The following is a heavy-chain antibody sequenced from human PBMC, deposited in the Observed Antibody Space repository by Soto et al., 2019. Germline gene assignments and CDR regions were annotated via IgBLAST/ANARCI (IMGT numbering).Heavy chain of an antibody. D-gene: IGHD6-6*01. CDR3: ARYPQLVEAHYYYGMDV. CDR1: GYSFTSYW. CDR2: IDPSDSYT. Sequence: PGESLKISCKGSGYSFTSYWISWVRQMPGKGLEWMGRIDPSDSYTNYSPSFQGHVTISADKSISTAYLQWSSLKASDTAMYYCARYPQLVEAHYYYGMDVWGQGTTVTVSS. J-gene: IGHJ6*02. V-gene: IGHV5-10-1*01.